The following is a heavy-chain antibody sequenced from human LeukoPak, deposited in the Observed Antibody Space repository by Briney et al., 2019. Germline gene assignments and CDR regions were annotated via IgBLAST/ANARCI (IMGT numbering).Heavy chain of an antibody. Sequence: PGGSLRLSCAASGFTFSSYAMSWVRQALGKGLGWVSAISGSGGSTYYADSVKGRFTISRDNSKNTLYLQMNSLRAEDTAVYYCAKDDYVWGSYRFFDYWGQGTLVTVSS. V-gene: IGHV3-23*01. CDR3: AKDDYVWGSYRFFDY. CDR2: ISGSGGST. D-gene: IGHD3-16*02. J-gene: IGHJ4*02. CDR1: GFTFSSYA.